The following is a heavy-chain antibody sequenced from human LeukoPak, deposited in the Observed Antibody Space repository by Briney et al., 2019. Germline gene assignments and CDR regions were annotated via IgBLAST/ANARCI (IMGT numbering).Heavy chain of an antibody. V-gene: IGHV3-23*01. J-gene: IGHJ4*02. CDR3: AGDLGYNYGLDY. CDR2: ISGSGATT. Sequence: PGGSLRLSCAASGFTFSSYAMSWVRQAPGKGLEWVSTISGSGATTYYADSVKGRFIISRDSSKNTLYLQMNSLRAEDTAVYYCAGDLGYNYGLDYWGQGALVTVSS. D-gene: IGHD5-18*01. CDR1: GFTFSSYA.